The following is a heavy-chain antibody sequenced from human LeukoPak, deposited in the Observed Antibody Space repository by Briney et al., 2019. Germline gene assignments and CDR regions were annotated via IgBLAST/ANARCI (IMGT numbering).Heavy chain of an antibody. CDR3: TRDSSGTVTSYYYYYMDV. J-gene: IGHJ6*03. D-gene: IGHD3-10*01. V-gene: IGHV4-4*07. Sequence: PGGSLRLSCTASGFIFGDYGMTWIRQPAGKGLEWIGRVYTSGSTNYNPSLKSRVTMSVDTSKNHFSLRLNSVTAADTAVYYCTRDSSGTVTSYYYYYMDVWGKGTTVTISS. CDR1: GFIFGDYG. CDR2: VYTSGST.